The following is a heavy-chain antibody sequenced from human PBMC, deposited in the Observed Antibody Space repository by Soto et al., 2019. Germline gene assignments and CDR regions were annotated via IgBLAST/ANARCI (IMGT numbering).Heavy chain of an antibody. Sequence: EVQLLESGGGLVQPGGSLRLSCAASGFTFISYAMNWVRQAPGKGLQWVSAISGGGDATFYADSVKGRFTISRDNSRNTVTLQMNSLGADDTAVYYCARKVPGSTTRPDYWYFDLWRRGTLVTVSS. CDR1: GFTFISYA. V-gene: IGHV3-23*01. D-gene: IGHD3-10*01. CDR3: ARKVPGSTTRPDYWYFDL. CDR2: ISGGGDAT. J-gene: IGHJ2*01.